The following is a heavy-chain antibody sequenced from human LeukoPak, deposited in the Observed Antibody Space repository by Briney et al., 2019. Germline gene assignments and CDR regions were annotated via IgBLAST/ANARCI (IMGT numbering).Heavy chain of an antibody. CDR3: AKVMLESSSWYVDSLSSLTFDY. CDR2: IRYDGSNK. Sequence: GGSLRLSCAASGFTFSSYGMHWVRQAPGKGLEWVAFIRYDGSNKYYADSVKGRFTISRDNSKNTLYLQMNSLRAEDTAVYYCAKVMLESSSWYVDSLSSLTFDYWGQGTLVTVSS. V-gene: IGHV3-30*02. CDR1: GFTFSSYG. J-gene: IGHJ4*02. D-gene: IGHD6-13*01.